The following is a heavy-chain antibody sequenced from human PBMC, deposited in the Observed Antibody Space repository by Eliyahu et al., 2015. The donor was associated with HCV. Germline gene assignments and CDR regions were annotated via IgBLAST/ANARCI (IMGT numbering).Heavy chain of an antibody. CDR3: ASGGGGIAVTGTGGWFDP. Sequence: QVQLQESGPGLLKPSETLSLTCTVXGGSITTSYWSWIRQPPGKGLEWIGYIHYIGRTNYNPSLKSRVTISLDTSKNQFSLNLTSVTSADTAMYYCASGGGGIAVTGTGGWFDPWGQGTLVTVSS. V-gene: IGHV4-59*01. D-gene: IGHD6-19*01. J-gene: IGHJ5*02. CDR1: GGSITTSY. CDR2: IHYIGRT.